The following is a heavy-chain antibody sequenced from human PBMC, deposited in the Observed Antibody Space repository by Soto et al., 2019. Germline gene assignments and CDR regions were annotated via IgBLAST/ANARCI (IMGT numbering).Heavy chain of an antibody. Sequence: QVQLVQSGAEVKKPGSSVQVSCKASGGGNWRDYRTTWVRQAPGQGLEWMGVIIPKLGSANYAQNFQGRVRMTADESTSTGYMELRSLRSEDTAVYYCARGGGGSKVGAVYWGKGPPVTVSS. CDR3: ARGGGGSKVGAVY. V-gene: IGHV1-69*01. D-gene: IGHD2-15*01. CDR2: IIPKLGSA. CDR1: GGGNWRDYR. J-gene: IGHJ4*02.